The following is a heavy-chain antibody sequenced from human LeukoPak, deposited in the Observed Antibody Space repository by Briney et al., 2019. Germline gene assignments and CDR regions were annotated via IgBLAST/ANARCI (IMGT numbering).Heavy chain of an antibody. CDR2: ISGSGGST. CDR1: GFTFSSYA. J-gene: IGHJ6*02. D-gene: IGHD3-10*01. Sequence: PPGGSLRLSCAASGFTFSSYAMSWVRQAPGKGLEWVSAISGSGGSTYYADSVKGRFTISRDNSKNTLYLQMNSLRAEDTAVYYCAKAGDRSSYGSGSYYSKDYYNGMDVWGQGTTVTVSS. CDR3: AKAGDRSSYGSGSYYSKDYYNGMDV. V-gene: IGHV3-23*01.